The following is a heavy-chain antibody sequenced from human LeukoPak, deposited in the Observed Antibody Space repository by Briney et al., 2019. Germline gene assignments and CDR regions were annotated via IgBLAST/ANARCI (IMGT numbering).Heavy chain of an antibody. Sequence: GGSLRLSCAASGFTFSSYAMSWVRQAPGKGLEWVSAISGSGGSTYYADSVKGRFTISRDNSKNTLYLQMNSLRAEDTAVYYCASYSYYDILTGLDIWGQGTMVTVSS. CDR2: ISGSGGST. CDR3: ASYSYYDILTGLDI. V-gene: IGHV3-23*01. D-gene: IGHD3-9*01. CDR1: GFTFSSYA. J-gene: IGHJ3*02.